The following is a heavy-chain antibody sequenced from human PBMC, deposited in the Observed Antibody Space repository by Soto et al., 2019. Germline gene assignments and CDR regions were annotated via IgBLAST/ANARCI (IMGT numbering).Heavy chain of an antibody. J-gene: IGHJ6*03. Sequence: GGSLRLSCAASGFTFSSYGMHWVRQAPGKGLEWVAVIWYDGSNKYYADSVKGRFTISRDNSKNTLYLKMNSLRAEDTAVYYCARDLNDFWSGYSHYYYYYMDVWGKGTTVTVSS. CDR2: IWYDGSNK. V-gene: IGHV3-33*01. CDR3: ARDLNDFWSGYSHYYYYYMDV. D-gene: IGHD3-3*01. CDR1: GFTFSSYG.